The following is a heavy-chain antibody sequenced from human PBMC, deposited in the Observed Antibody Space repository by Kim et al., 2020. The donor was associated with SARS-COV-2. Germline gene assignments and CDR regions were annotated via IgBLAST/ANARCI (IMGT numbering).Heavy chain of an antibody. CDR3: ARDPRDWGSGGYCDY. V-gene: IGHV1-18*01. CDR1: GYPFTSYG. D-gene: IGHD7-27*01. CDR2: VSAYNGPT. Sequence: ASVKVSCKASGYPFTSYGFNWIRQAPGQGLEWLGWVSAYNGPTNYAQKFQGRVTMTADTSTSAAYMELTSLRPDDTAVYYCARDPRDWGSGGYCDYWGHG. J-gene: IGHJ4*01.